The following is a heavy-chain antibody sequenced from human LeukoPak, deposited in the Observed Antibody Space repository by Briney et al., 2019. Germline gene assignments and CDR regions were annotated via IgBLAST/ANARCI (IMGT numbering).Heavy chain of an antibody. CDR1: GFTFSSYA. CDR3: VKGGIYCSSTSCYAGTAEYFQH. J-gene: IGHJ1*01. V-gene: IGHV3-64D*06. D-gene: IGHD2-2*01. CDR2: ISSNGGST. Sequence: PGGSLRLSCSASGFTFSSYAMHWVRQAPGKGLEYVSAISSNGGSTYYADSVKGRFTISRDNSKYTLYLQMSSLRAEDTAVYYCVKGGIYCSSTSCYAGTAEYFQHWGQGTLVTVSS.